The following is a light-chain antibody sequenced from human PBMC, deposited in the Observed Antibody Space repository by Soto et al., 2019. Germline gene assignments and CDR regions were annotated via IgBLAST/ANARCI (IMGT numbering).Light chain of an antibody. CDR1: SSNIGDND. CDR3: GTWDSSLSAVV. J-gene: IGLJ3*02. Sequence: QSVLTQPPSVSAAPGQRVTISCSGKSSNIGDNDVAWFRHPPGTAPELLIYDDTKRPSGIPDRISCSKSGTSATLGISGLQTGDEADYYCGTWDSSLSAVVFGGGTKLTVL. CDR2: DDT. V-gene: IGLV1-51*01.